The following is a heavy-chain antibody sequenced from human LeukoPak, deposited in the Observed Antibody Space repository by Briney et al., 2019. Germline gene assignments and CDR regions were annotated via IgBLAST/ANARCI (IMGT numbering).Heavy chain of an antibody. Sequence: SETLSLTCTVSGGSISSYYWSWIRQPAGKGLGWIGRIYTSGSTNYNPSLKSRVTMSVDTSKNQFSLELSSVTAADTAVYYCARGRSYGSGSYYFDYWGQGTLVTVSS. J-gene: IGHJ4*02. V-gene: IGHV4-4*07. CDR3: ARGRSYGSGSYYFDY. CDR1: GGSISSYY. D-gene: IGHD3-10*01. CDR2: IYTSGST.